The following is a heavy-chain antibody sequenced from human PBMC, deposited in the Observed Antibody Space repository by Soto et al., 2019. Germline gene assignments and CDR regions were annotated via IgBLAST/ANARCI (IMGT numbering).Heavy chain of an antibody. CDR1: GFSLTTSGVG. J-gene: IGHJ4*02. V-gene: IGHV2-5*02. CDR3: AHRVLRTVFGLVTTTAIYFDF. D-gene: IGHD3-3*01. Sequence: QITLNESGPTQVKPRQTLTLTCTFSGFSLTTSGVGVGWIRQSPGKAPEWLALIYWDDDKRYSPSLKSRLTITKDTSKNRVVLTMAELDPADTATYHCAHRVLRTVFGLVTTTAIYFDFWGQGTPVAVSS. CDR2: IYWDDDK.